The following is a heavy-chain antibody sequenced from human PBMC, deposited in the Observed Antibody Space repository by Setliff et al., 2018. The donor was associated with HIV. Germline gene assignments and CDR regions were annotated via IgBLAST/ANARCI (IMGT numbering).Heavy chain of an antibody. CDR1: GGSISSYY. V-gene: IGHV4-59*08. J-gene: IGHJ4*02. Sequence: KPSETLSLTCTISGGSISSYYWSWIRQPPGKGLEWIGYNYNRGSTNSNPSLRSRVTISIDKFKNQFSLNLSSVSAADTAVYYCARAFYYYDFWSGYPRSHFDSWGQGTLVTVSS. CDR2: NYNRGST. D-gene: IGHD3-3*01. CDR3: ARAFYYYDFWSGYPRSHFDS.